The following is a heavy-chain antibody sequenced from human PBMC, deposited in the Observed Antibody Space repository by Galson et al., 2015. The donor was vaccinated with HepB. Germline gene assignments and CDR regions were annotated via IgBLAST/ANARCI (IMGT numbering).Heavy chain of an antibody. D-gene: IGHD2-2*01. CDR3: ARDQYPSDIVVVPAAISDWFDP. CDR2: ISYDGSNK. Sequence: SLRLSCAASGFTFSSYAMHWVRQAPGKGLEWVAVISYDGSNKYYADSVKGRFTISRDNSKNTLYLQMNSLRAEDTAVYYCARDQYPSDIVVVPAAISDWFDPWGQGTLVTVSS. V-gene: IGHV3-30-3*01. J-gene: IGHJ5*02. CDR1: GFTFSSYA.